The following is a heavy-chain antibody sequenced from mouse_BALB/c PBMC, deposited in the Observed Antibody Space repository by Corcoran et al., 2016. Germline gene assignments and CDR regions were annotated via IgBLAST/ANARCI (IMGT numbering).Heavy chain of an antibody. CDR1: GYTFTNYG. Sequence: QIQLVQSGPELKKPGETVKISCKASGYTFTNYGMNWVKQAPGKGLKWMGWINTYTGEPTYADDFKGRFAFSLETSASTAYLQINNHKNEDMATYFCARQTDRAGAMDYWGRGTSGTVSS. V-gene: IGHV9-1*02. D-gene: IGHD3-2*01. CDR3: ARQTDRAGAMDY. CDR2: INTYTGEP. J-gene: IGHJ4*01.